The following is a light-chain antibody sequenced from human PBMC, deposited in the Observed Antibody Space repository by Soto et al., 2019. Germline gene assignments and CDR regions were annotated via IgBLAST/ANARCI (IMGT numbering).Light chain of an antibody. V-gene: IGKV3-11*01. J-gene: IGKJ4*01. CDR2: DVS. CDR3: NQHSNWPPLT. CDR1: QSVGNY. Sequence: EIVLTQSPATLSLSPGETATLSCRASQSVGNYLAWYHQRPGQAPRLLISDVSDRATGIPTRFSGSGSGTAFTTTISSLEQEAFAVYYSNQHSNWPPLTFGGGTKVEIK.